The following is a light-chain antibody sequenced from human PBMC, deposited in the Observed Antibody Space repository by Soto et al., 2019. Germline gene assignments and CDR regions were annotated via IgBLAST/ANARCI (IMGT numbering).Light chain of an antibody. V-gene: IGKV1-39*01. Sequence: DIQMTQSPSSLSASVGDRVTITCRASQSISSYLNWYQQKPGKAPKLLIYAASSLQSGVPSRFSGSGSGTDFTLTISSLQPEDFATYYCQQGYSTLVTFGQGTKV. J-gene: IGKJ1*01. CDR1: QSISSY. CDR2: AAS. CDR3: QQGYSTLVT.